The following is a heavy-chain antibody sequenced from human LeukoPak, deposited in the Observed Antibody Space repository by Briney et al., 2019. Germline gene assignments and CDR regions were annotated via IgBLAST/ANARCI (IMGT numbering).Heavy chain of an antibody. J-gene: IGHJ4*02. D-gene: IGHD2-15*01. CDR1: GFTFTNYA. CDR2: MSGRGVST. V-gene: IGHV3-23*01. CDR3: AKDCNGGNCYIDY. Sequence: GGSLGLSCAASGFTFTNYAMSWVRQAPGKGLEWVSGMSGRGVSTYYADSVKGRFTISSDNSKNTLYLQMNSLRAEDTAIYYCAKDCNGGNCYIDYWGQGTLVTVAS.